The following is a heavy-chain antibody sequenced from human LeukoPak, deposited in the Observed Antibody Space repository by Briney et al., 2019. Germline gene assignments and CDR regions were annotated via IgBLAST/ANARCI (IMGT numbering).Heavy chain of an antibody. CDR1: GYTLTELS. CDR2: IIPIFGTA. CDR3: ELYSSSRYYFDY. Sequence: ASVKVSCKVSGYTLTELSMHWVRQAPGQGLEWMGGIIPIFGTANYAQKFQGRVTITADESTSTAYMELSSLRSEDTAVYYCELYSSSRYYFDYWGQGTLVTVSS. V-gene: IGHV1-69*13. J-gene: IGHJ4*02. D-gene: IGHD6-13*01.